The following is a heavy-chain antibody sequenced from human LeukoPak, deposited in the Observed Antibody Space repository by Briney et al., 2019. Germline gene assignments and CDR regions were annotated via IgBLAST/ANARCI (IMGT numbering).Heavy chain of an antibody. CDR3: ARPRRRYYYYGMDV. CDR2: INVYGGNA. CDR1: VYTFTSIG. J-gene: IGHJ6*02. Sequence: ASVKVSFNSSVYTFTSIGINWMRQAPGQGLEWMGWINVYGGNAKYAQKFLGRVSLTTDTSTSTAYMELRSLTSDDTAVYFCARPRRRYYYYGMDVWGQGTSVTVSS. V-gene: IGHV1-18*01.